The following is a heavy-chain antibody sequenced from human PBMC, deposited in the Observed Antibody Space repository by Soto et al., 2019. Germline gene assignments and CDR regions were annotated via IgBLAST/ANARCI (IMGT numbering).Heavy chain of an antibody. CDR1: GGTFSTFG. J-gene: IGHJ4*02. V-gene: IGHV1-69*13. D-gene: IGHD4-17*01. Sequence: ASVKVSCKASGGTFSTFGMSWVRQAPGQGLECMGGIIPFFGTARYSQKFEDRITITADESTNTVYMDLRSLTSEDTAIYYCAKSAPMDAGDRYYYDFWGQGALVTVSS. CDR3: AKSAPMDAGDRYYYDF. CDR2: IIPFFGTA.